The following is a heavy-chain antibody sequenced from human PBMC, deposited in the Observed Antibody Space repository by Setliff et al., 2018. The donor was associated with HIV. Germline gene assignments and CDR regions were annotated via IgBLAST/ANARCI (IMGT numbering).Heavy chain of an antibody. Sequence: ASVKVSCKAYGGTFSSYAINWVRQAPGQGLEWMGWINTNTGHPIYARGFTGRFVFSLDTSVNTASLQINSLKADDTALYYCAREIYDWGQGTLVTVSS. CDR1: GGTFSSYA. D-gene: IGHD4-17*01. CDR2: INTNTGHP. CDR3: AREIYD. J-gene: IGHJ4*02. V-gene: IGHV7-4-1*02.